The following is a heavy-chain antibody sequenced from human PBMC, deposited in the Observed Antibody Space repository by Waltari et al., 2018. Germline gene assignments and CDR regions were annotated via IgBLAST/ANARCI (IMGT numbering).Heavy chain of an antibody. CDR1: GIHFSSYE. CDR2: ISSSGSTI. V-gene: IGHV3-48*03. D-gene: IGHD6-6*01. J-gene: IGHJ6*02. CDR3: ARDLPSSSSSYYYYYGMDV. Sequence: EVQLVESGGGLVQPGGSLRLSCAACGIHFSSYEMIWFRKSPGLALEWVSYISSSGSTIYYADSVMGRFTISRDNAKNSLYLQMNSLRAEDTAVYYCARDLPSSSSSYYYYYGMDVWGQGTTVTVSS.